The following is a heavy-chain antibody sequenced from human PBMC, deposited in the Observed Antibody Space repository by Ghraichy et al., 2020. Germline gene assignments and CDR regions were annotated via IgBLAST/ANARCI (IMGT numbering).Heavy chain of an antibody. Sequence: SETLSLTCTVSGGSISSYYWSWIRQPPGKGLEWIGYIYYSGSTKYNPSLKSRVTISVDTSKNQFSLKLSSVTAADTAVYYCARANGAKNDYWGQGTLVTVPP. J-gene: IGHJ4*02. D-gene: IGHD4/OR15-4a*01. V-gene: IGHV4-59*01. CDR3: ARANGAKNDY. CDR1: GGSISSYY. CDR2: IYYSGST.